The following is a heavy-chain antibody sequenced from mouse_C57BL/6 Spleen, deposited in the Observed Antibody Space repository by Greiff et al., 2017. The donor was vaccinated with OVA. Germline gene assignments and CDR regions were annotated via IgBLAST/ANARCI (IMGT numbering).Heavy chain of an antibody. Sequence: EVMLVESGGDLVKPGGSLKLSCAASGFTFSSYGMSWVRQTPDKRLEWVATISSGGSYTYYPDSVKGRFTISRDNAKNTLYLQMSSLKSEDTAMYYCARGTAQATLDYFDYWGQGTTLTVSS. J-gene: IGHJ2*01. CDR1: GFTFSSYG. CDR3: ARGTAQATLDYFDY. D-gene: IGHD3-2*02. V-gene: IGHV5-6*01. CDR2: ISSGGSYT.